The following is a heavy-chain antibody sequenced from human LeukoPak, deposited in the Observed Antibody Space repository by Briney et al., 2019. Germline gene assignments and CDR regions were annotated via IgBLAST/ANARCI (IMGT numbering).Heavy chain of an antibody. D-gene: IGHD5-18*01. CDR2: ISGGGGST. V-gene: IGHV3-23*01. CDR1: GFTFSSYA. Sequence: GGSLRLSCAASGFTFSSYAMSWVRQAPGKGLEWVSAISGGGGSTYYADSVKGRFTISRDNSKNTPYLQMNSLRAEDTAVYYCAKDSGYSYGSSFDYWGQGTLVTVSS. CDR3: AKDSGYSYGSSFDY. J-gene: IGHJ4*02.